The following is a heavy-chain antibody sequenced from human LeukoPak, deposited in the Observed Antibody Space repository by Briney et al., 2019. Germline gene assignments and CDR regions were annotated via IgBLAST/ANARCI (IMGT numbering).Heavy chain of an antibody. CDR3: ARGMIDARLQD. CDR1: GGSFSGYY. V-gene: IGHV4-34*01. D-gene: IGHD3-16*01. Sequence: SETLSLTCAVYGGSFSGYYWSWIRQSPGKGLEWIGEISHSGSINYTPSLKSRVTLSIDTSKNQFSLKLTSVTAADTAVYHCARGMIDARLQDWGQGTLVTVSS. CDR2: ISHSGSI. J-gene: IGHJ4*02.